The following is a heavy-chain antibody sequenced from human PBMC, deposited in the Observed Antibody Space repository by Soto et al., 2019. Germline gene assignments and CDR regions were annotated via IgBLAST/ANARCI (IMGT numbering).Heavy chain of an antibody. Sequence: ASVKVSCKASGYDFTAYDINWVRQASGQGLEWMGWMNPINGATGTARRFQGRVSLSRNTATGTAYLELTSLRSDDTAVYYCGRGPSPRAPAGGTPYYYAMDVWGQVTTVTVSS. CDR1: GYDFTAYD. CDR2: MNPINGAT. D-gene: IGHD6-13*01. V-gene: IGHV1-8*02. J-gene: IGHJ6*02. CDR3: GRGPSPRAPAGGTPYYYAMDV.